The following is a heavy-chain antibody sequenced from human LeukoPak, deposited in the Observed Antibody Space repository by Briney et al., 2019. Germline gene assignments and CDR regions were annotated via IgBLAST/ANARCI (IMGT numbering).Heavy chain of an antibody. V-gene: IGHV1-18*04. Sequence: ASVKVSCKASGYTFTTFGITWVRQAPGQGLEWMGWINVYNGNTYYAQKLQGRVTMTTDTSTSTAYMELRSLRSDDTAVYYCARPRSSSWGIDYWGQGTLVTASS. J-gene: IGHJ4*02. CDR3: ARPRSSSWGIDY. CDR2: INVYNGNT. D-gene: IGHD6-13*01. CDR1: GYTFTTFG.